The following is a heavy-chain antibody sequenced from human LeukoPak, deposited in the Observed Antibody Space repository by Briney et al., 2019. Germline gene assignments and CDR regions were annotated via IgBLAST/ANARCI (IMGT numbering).Heavy chain of an antibody. J-gene: IGHJ4*02. Sequence: GGSLRLSCAASGFTFSNFAMSWVRQAPGKGLEWVSGVSGSGVTTYYADSVKGRFTISRDNSKNTLYLQMNSLRAEDTAVYYCAKGGLYDSSGYYYTPDDYWGQGTLVTVSS. CDR3: AKGGLYDSSGYYYTPDDY. V-gene: IGHV3-23*01. CDR2: VSGSGVTT. CDR1: GFTFSNFA. D-gene: IGHD3-22*01.